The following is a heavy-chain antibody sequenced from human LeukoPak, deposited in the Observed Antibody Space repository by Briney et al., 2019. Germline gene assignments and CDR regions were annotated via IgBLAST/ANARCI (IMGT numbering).Heavy chain of an antibody. CDR2: IIPIFGTA. CDR3: ARVGWDGYNYLFYYFDY. V-gene: IGHV1-69*06. D-gene: IGHD5-24*01. Sequence: GASVKVSCKASGYTFTSYYMHWVRQAPGQGLEWMGGIIPIFGTANYAQKFQGRVTITADKSTSTAYMELSSLRSEDTAVYYCARVGWDGYNYLFYYFDYWGQGTLVTVSS. J-gene: IGHJ4*02. CDR1: GYTFTSYY.